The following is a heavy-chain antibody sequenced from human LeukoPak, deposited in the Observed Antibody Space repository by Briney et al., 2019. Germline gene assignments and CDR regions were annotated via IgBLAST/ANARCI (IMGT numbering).Heavy chain of an antibody. CDR2: ISTSGAII. CDR3: ARGSLSDRGDN. Sequence: PGGSLTLSCAASGFTFNNYEMNWVRQAPGKGLEWVSYISTSGAIIYYADSVKGRFTISRDNAKNSLYLQMNSLRAEDTAVYYCARGSLSDRGDNWGQGALVTVSS. D-gene: IGHD3-16*01. J-gene: IGHJ4*02. CDR1: GFTFNNYE. V-gene: IGHV3-48*03.